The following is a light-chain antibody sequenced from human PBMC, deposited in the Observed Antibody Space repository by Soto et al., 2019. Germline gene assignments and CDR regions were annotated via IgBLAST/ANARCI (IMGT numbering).Light chain of an antibody. CDR2: GAS. V-gene: IGKV1-39*01. CDR3: QQSYRTPT. CDR1: QDINKY. Sequence: DIQMTQSPSSLSASVGDRVTITCQASQDINKYLNWYQQKPGKAPKLLIYGASTLQSGVPSRFSGSGSGTDYTLTISSLQPEDFATYYCQQSYRTPTFGQGTRLEI. J-gene: IGKJ5*01.